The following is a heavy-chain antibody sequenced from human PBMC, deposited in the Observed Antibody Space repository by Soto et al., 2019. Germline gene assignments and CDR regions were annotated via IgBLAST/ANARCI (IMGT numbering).Heavy chain of an antibody. CDR1: GGSISSYY. Sequence: SETLSLTCTVSGGSISSYYWSWIRQPAGKGLEWIGRIYTSGSTNYNPSLKSRVTMSVDTSKNQFSLKLSSVTAADTAVYYRAREAIAAAAPYGMDVWGQGTTVTVSS. V-gene: IGHV4-4*07. D-gene: IGHD6-13*01. CDR2: IYTSGST. CDR3: AREAIAAAAPYGMDV. J-gene: IGHJ6*02.